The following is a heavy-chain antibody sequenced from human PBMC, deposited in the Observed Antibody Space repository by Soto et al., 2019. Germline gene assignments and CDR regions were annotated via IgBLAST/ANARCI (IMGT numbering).Heavy chain of an antibody. V-gene: IGHV3-74*01. CDR2: INTDGSDT. J-gene: IGHJ4*02. Sequence: PGGSLRLSCEASGFTFSVYWMHWVRQPPGKGLVWVSRINTDGSDTRYADSVKGRFTISRDNAENTLYLQINSLRADDTAVYYCAKGIKWELPLDHWGQGSLVTVSS. CDR1: GFTFSVYW. CDR3: AKGIKWELPLDH. D-gene: IGHD1-26*01.